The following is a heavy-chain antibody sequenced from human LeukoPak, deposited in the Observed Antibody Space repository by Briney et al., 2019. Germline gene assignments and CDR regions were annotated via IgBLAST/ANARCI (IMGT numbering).Heavy chain of an antibody. D-gene: IGHD1-1*01. V-gene: IGHV1-18*01. CDR2: ISAYNGNT. CDR1: GYTFTSYA. J-gene: IGHJ6*03. Sequence: GASVKVSCKASGYTFTSYAMHWVRQAPGQGLEWMGWISAYNGNTNYAQKLQGRVTMTTDTSTSTAYMELRSLRSDDTAVYYCARGANWNDQVYYYYYYMDVWGKGTTVTVSS. CDR3: ARGANWNDQVYYYYYYMDV.